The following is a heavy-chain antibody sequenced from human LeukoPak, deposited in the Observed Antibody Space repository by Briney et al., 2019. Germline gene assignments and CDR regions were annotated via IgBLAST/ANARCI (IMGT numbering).Heavy chain of an antibody. D-gene: IGHD6-13*01. Sequence: PSETLSLTCSVSGGSISSSSYYWGWIRQPPGKGLEWIGSIYYSGSTYYNPSLESRVAISVDTSKTLFSLKLSSVTAADTAVYYCARHRIAPADDAFDIWGRGTMVTVSS. CDR2: IYYSGST. V-gene: IGHV4-39*01. CDR3: ARHRIAPADDAFDI. CDR1: GGSISSSSYY. J-gene: IGHJ3*02.